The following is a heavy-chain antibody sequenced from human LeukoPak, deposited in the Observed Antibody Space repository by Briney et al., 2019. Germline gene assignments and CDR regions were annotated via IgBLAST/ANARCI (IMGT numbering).Heavy chain of an antibody. V-gene: IGHV1-2*02. CDR3: VRANFLYCSSTSCLFDY. CDR2: INPNDGDT. Sequence: GASVKVSCKASGYTFTDYYMHWVRQAPGQGFEWMGWINPNDGDTYYAQKFQGRVTMTRDTSISTAHMEVSRLRSDDTAVYYCVRANFLYCSSTSCLFDYWGQGTLVTVSS. D-gene: IGHD2-2*01. CDR1: GYTFTDYY. J-gene: IGHJ4*02.